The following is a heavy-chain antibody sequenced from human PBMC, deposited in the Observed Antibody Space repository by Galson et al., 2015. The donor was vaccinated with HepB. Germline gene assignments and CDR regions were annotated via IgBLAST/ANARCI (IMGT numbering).Heavy chain of an antibody. V-gene: IGHV3-74*01. CDR3: AVRGGS. CDR1: GFTFSDYW. J-gene: IGHJ4*02. CDR2: IKSDGSDT. D-gene: IGHD3-16*01. Sequence: ALSLSCAASGFTFSDYWMYWARHAPGKGLDWGSRIKSDGSDTYYAASVKGRFTISRDNGKNTLFLQMNSLRAEDTAVYYCAVRGGSWGQGTLVTVSS.